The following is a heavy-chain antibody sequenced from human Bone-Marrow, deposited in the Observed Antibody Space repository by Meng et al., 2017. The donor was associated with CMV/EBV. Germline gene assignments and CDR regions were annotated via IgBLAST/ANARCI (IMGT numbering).Heavy chain of an antibody. CDR2: ISSSSSYI. D-gene: IGHD4-17*01. J-gene: IGHJ5*02. Sequence: GGSLRLSCAASGFTFSSYSMNWVRQAPGKGLEWVSSISSSSSYIYYADSVKGRFTISRENAKNSLYMQMNSLRAEDTAVYYGAKDSFHYGDYDNRFDPWGQGTLVTVSS. CDR1: GFTFSSYS. V-gene: IGHV3-21*01. CDR3: AKDSFHYGDYDNRFDP.